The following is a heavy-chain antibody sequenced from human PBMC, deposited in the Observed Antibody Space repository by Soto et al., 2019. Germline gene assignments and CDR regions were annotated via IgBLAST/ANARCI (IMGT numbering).Heavy chain of an antibody. D-gene: IGHD3-3*01. CDR2: IWYDGSNK. V-gene: IGHV3-33*01. J-gene: IGHJ6*02. CDR1: GFTFSSYG. CDR3: ARDRGRITIFGVVSPDHYYYYGMDV. Sequence: QVQLVESGGGVVQPGRSLRLSCAASGFTFSSYGMHWLRQAPGKGLEWVAVIWYDGSNKYYADSVKGRFTISRDNSKNTRYLQMNSLRAEDTAVYYCARDRGRITIFGVVSPDHYYYYGMDVWGQGTTVTVSS.